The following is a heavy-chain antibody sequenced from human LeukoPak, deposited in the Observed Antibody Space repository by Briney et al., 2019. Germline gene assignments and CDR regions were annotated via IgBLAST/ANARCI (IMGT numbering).Heavy chain of an antibody. Sequence: SETLSLTCTVSGGSISSYYWSWIRQPAGKGLEWIGRIYTSGSTNYNPSLKSRVTMSVDTSKNQFSLKLSSVTAADTAVYYCAGALLPHYYDSSGYRGFDPWGQGTLVTVSS. CDR2: IYTSGST. CDR3: AGALLPHYYDSSGYRGFDP. V-gene: IGHV4-4*07. J-gene: IGHJ5*02. D-gene: IGHD3-22*01. CDR1: GGSISSYY.